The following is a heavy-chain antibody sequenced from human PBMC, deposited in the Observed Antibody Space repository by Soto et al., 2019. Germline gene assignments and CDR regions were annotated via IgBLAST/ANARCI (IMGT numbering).Heavy chain of an antibody. CDR2: IWYDGSNK. CDR1: GFTFSSYG. Sequence: QVQLVESGGGVVQPGRSLRLSCAASGFTFSSYGMHWVRQAPGKGLEWVAVIWYDGSNKYYADSVKGRFTISRDNSKNTLYLKINSLRAEDRAVYYWARDYDSSGYYFDYWGQGTLVTVSS. V-gene: IGHV3-33*01. CDR3: ARDYDSSGYYFDY. J-gene: IGHJ4*02. D-gene: IGHD3-22*01.